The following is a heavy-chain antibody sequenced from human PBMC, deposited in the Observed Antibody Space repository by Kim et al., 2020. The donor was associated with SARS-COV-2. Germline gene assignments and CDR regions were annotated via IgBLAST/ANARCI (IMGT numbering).Heavy chain of an antibody. Sequence: SETLSLTCTVSGGSISSYYWSWIRQPPGKGLEWIGYIYYSGSTNYNPSLKSRVTISVDTSKNQFSLNLSSVTAADTAVYYCARGPTIYYGSGSYYNRPFYFDYWGQGTLVTVSS. CDR2: IYYSGST. V-gene: IGHV4-59*01. CDR1: GGSISSYY. D-gene: IGHD3-10*01. J-gene: IGHJ4*02. CDR3: ARGPTIYYGSGSYYNRPFYFDY.